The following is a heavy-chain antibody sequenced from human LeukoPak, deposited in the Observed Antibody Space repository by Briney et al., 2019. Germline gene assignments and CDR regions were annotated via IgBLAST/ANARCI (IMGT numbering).Heavy chain of an antibody. D-gene: IGHD4-17*01. CDR2: IVSGSSNR. J-gene: IGHJ3*02. CDR1: GFTFSYFS. Sequence: GGSLRLSCAASGFTFSYFSMNWVRQAPGKGLEWISSIVSGSSNRAYADSVKGRFTISRDNAKNSLYLQLDSLRAEDTAVYYCARAFYGDYGTSAFDIWGQGTMVTVS. V-gene: IGHV3-21*04. CDR3: ARAFYGDYGTSAFDI.